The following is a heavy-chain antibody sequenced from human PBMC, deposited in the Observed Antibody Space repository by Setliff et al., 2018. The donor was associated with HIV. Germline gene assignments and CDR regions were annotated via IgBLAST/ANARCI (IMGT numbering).Heavy chain of an antibody. D-gene: IGHD3-22*01. CDR3: ARDTTDDNSIFPY. Sequence: GGSLRLSCAASGFNLNNYAITWVRQAPGKGLEWVSAISGSGDSTFYADSVQGRFTISRDNSKNTLYLQMNSLRAEDTAVYYCARDTTDDNSIFPYWGQGTLVTVSS. J-gene: IGHJ4*02. CDR1: GFNLNNYA. V-gene: IGHV3-23*01. CDR2: ISGSGDST.